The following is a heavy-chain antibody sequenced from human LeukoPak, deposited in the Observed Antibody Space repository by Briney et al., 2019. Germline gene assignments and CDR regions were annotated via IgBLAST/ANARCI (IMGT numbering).Heavy chain of an antibody. CDR3: ARHVYGRHQLQAYHFDY. CDR1: GGSISSYY. V-gene: IGHV4-4*07. CDR2: MYTSGST. Sequence: PSETLSLTCTVFGGSISSYYWSWIRQPAGKGLEWIGRMYTSGSTNYNPSLKSRVTMSVDTSKNQFSLKLSSVTAADTAVYYCARHVYGRHQLQAYHFDYWGQGILVTVSS. D-gene: IGHD2-2*01. J-gene: IGHJ4*02.